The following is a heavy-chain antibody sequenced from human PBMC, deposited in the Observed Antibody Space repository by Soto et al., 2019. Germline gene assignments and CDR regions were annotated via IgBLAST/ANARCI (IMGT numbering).Heavy chain of an antibody. J-gene: IGHJ4*02. CDR2: ISSSGSTI. V-gene: IGHV3-48*03. D-gene: IGHD3-10*01. CDR3: ARDAGLGFDY. Sequence: EVQLVESGGGLVQPGGSLRLSCAASGFTFSNYEMNGVRQARGKGLEWVSYISSSGSTIHSTDSVKGRFTISRDNAKNPLYLQMNSLRAEDTAVYYCARDAGLGFDYWGQGTLVTVPS. CDR1: GFTFSNYE.